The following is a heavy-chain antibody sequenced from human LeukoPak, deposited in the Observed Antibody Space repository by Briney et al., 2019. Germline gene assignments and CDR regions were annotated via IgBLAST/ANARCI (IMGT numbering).Heavy chain of an antibody. CDR2: ISSSSSYT. J-gene: IGHJ4*02. CDR1: GFTFSDYY. Sequence: PGGSLRLSCAASGFTFSDYYMSWIRQAPGKGLEWVSFISSSSSYTNYADSVKGRFTISRDSAKNSLYLQVNSLRAEDTAVYYCARDFKAVAGTSHEVFDYWGQGTLVTVSS. D-gene: IGHD6-19*01. CDR3: ARDFKAVAGTSHEVFDY. V-gene: IGHV3-11*05.